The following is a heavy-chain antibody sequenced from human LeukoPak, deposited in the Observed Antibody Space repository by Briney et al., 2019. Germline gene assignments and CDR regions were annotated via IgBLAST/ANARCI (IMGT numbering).Heavy chain of an antibody. J-gene: IGHJ6*02. CDR3: AREGRGLSVGMDV. CDR2: IYYSGSA. CDR1: GVSISSDY. V-gene: IGHV4-59*01. D-gene: IGHD3-10*01. Sequence: SETLSLTRSVSGVSISSDYWSWIRQPPGKGLEWIGYIYYSGSANYNPSLKSRVTISVDTSKNQFSLNLSSVTAADTAVYYCAREGRGLSVGMDVWGQGTTVTVSS.